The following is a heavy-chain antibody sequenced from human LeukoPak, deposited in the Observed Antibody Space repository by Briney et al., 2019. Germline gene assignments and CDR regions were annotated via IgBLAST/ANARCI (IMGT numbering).Heavy chain of an antibody. Sequence: GRSLRLSCAASGFTFSSYGMHWVRQAPGKGLEWVAVISYDGSNKYYADSVEGRFTISRDNSKSTLYLQMNSLRAEDTAVYYCAKASMIVVAPNDAFDIWGQGTMVTVSS. CDR3: AKASMIVVAPNDAFDI. V-gene: IGHV3-30*18. D-gene: IGHD3-22*01. J-gene: IGHJ3*02. CDR2: ISYDGSNK. CDR1: GFTFSSYG.